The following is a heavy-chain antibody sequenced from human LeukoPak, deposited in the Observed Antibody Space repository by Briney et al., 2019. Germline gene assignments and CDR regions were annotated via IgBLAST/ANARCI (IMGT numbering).Heavy chain of an antibody. CDR1: GYTFTDYF. Sequence: ASVKVSCKASGYTFTDYFLHWVRQAPGQGLEWMGRIGPNNGVTNYAQKFQGKVTMTRDTSINTAYMELSSLRSDDTAVYYCARDIRPRVESFDYWGQGTLVTVSS. V-gene: IGHV1-2*06. CDR3: ARDIRPRVESFDY. J-gene: IGHJ4*02. D-gene: IGHD3-3*01. CDR2: IGPNNGVT.